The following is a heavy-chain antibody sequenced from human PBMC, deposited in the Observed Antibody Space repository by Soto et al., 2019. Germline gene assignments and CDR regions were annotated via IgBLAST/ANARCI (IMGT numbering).Heavy chain of an antibody. CDR1: GFTFSSSW. J-gene: IGHJ4*02. D-gene: IGHD4-17*01. Sequence: EVQLVESGGGLVQPGGPLRLSCAASGFTFSSSWMHWVRQPPGKGLVWVSRINIDGSITSYADSVKGRFTISRDNAKNTLYLQMNSLRAEDTAVYYCARAYGDNWGQGTLVTVSS. V-gene: IGHV3-74*01. CDR3: ARAYGDN. CDR2: INIDGSIT.